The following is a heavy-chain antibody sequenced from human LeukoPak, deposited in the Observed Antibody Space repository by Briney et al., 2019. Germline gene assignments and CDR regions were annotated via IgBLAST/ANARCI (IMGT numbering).Heavy chain of an antibody. Sequence: ASVKVSCKVSGNTLTELSMHWARQAPGKGLEWMGGFDPEDGEAIYAQKFQGRVTMTEDTSTDTTYMELNSLKSEDTAVYYCAAGGVYDLLDYWGQGTLVTVSS. CDR1: GNTLTELS. J-gene: IGHJ4*02. CDR2: FDPEDGEA. CDR3: AAGGVYDLLDY. D-gene: IGHD2/OR15-2a*01. V-gene: IGHV1-24*01.